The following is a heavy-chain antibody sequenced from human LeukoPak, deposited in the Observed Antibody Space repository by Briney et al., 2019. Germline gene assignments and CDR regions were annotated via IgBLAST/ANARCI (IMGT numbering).Heavy chain of an antibody. J-gene: IGHJ4*02. CDR3: ARGDDSGYYDYFDY. Sequence: GGSLRLSCAASGFTVDSNYLSWVRQAPGKGLEWVSTIYTGGNTYYAASVKGQFTISRDFSKNTVFLHMNSLRAEDTAMYYCARGDDSGYYDYFDYWGQGALVTVSS. CDR2: IYTGGNT. CDR1: GFTVDSNY. V-gene: IGHV3-53*01. D-gene: IGHD5-12*01.